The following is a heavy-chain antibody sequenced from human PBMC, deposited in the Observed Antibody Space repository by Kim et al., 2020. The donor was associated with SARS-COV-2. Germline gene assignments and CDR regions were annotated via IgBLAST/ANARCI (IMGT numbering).Heavy chain of an antibody. CDR1: GGTFSSYA. CDR3: ATGNSNGLHLFND. J-gene: IGHJ4*02. D-gene: IGHD1-1*01. CDR2: IIPILGIA. Sequence: SVKVSCKASGGTFSSYAISWVRQAPGQGLEWMSRIIPILGIANYAQKFQGRVTITADKSTSTAYMELSSLRSEDTAVNHCATGNSNGLHLFNDWGQGT. V-gene: IGHV1-69*04.